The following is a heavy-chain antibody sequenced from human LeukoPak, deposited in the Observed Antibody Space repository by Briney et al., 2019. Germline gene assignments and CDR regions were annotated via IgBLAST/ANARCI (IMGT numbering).Heavy chain of an antibody. CDR1: GYTLTELS. CDR3: ASNPPNTGDFYY. J-gene: IGHJ4*02. CDR2: FDPEDGET. V-gene: IGHV1-24*01. D-gene: IGHD1-1*01. Sequence: GASVKVSCKVSGYTLTELSRHWVRQAPGKGLEWMGGFDPEDGETIYAQKFQGRVSMTRDTSISTAYMELSSLRSEDTAVYYCASNPPNTGDFYYWGLGSLVTVSS.